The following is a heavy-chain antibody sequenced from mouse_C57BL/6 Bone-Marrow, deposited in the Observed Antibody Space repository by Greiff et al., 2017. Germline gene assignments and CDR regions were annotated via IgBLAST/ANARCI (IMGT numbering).Heavy chain of an antibody. D-gene: IGHD2-3*01. CDR2: IYPGGGYT. Sequence: VQLKESGAELVRPGTSVKMSCKASGYTFTNYWIGWAKQRPGHGLEWIGDIYPGGGYTNYNEKFKGKATLTADKSSSTAYMQFSSLTSEDSAIYYCARSDDTLFDYWGQGTTLTVSS. CDR3: ARSDDTLFDY. V-gene: IGHV1-63*01. CDR1: GYTFTNYW. J-gene: IGHJ2*01.